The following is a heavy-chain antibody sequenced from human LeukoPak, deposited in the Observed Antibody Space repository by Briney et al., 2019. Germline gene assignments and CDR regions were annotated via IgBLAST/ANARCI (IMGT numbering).Heavy chain of an antibody. CDR1: GGSFSGYY. J-gene: IGHJ4*02. CDR2: INHSGST. D-gene: IGHD3-3*01. Sequence: SETLSLTCAVYGGSFSGYYWSWIRQPPGKGLEWIGEINHSGSTNYNPSLKSRVTISVDTSKNQFSLKLSSVTAADTAVYYCARGHYDFWSGYYTLYYFDYWGQGTLVTVSS. V-gene: IGHV4-34*01. CDR3: ARGHYDFWSGYYTLYYFDY.